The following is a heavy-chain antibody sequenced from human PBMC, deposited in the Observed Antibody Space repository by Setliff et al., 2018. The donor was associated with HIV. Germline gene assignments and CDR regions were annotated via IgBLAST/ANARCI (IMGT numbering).Heavy chain of an antibody. Sequence: PGGSLRLSCTASGFTFGDYAMSWVRQAPGKGLEWVGFIRSKAYGGTTEYAASVKGRFTISRDDSKSIAYLQMNSLKTEDTAVYYCTSQYYYDSSQWGQGTLVTVSS. J-gene: IGHJ4*02. CDR1: GFTFGDYA. CDR3: TSQYYYDSSQ. V-gene: IGHV3-49*04. CDR2: IRSKAYGGTT. D-gene: IGHD3-22*01.